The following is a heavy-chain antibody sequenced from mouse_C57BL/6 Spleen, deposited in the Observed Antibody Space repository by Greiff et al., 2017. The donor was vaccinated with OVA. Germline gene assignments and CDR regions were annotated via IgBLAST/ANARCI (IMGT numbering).Heavy chain of an antibody. Sequence: DVKLQESGPGMVKPSQSLSLTCTVTGYSITSGYDWHWIRHFPGNKLEWMGYISYSGSTNYNPSLKSRISITHDTSKNHFFLKLNSVTTEDTATYYCARATYSKVGYFDYWGQGTTLTVSS. CDR3: ARATYSKVGYFDY. D-gene: IGHD2-5*01. J-gene: IGHJ2*01. V-gene: IGHV3-1*01. CDR2: ISYSGST. CDR1: GYSITSGYD.